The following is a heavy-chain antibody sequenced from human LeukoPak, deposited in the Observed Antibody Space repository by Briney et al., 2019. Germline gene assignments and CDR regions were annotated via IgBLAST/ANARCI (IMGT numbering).Heavy chain of an antibody. V-gene: IGHV4-39*07. D-gene: IGHD3-22*01. CDR3: ARDRLDDSSGYYYHYFYYMDV. Sequence: PSETLSLTCTVSGGSILSSSYYWGWIRQHPGQGLEWIGSIYNPSLKSRVTISVETSKNQFSLKLSSVTAADTAVYYCARDRLDDSSGYYYHYFYYMDVWGKGTTVTVSS. J-gene: IGHJ6*03. CDR2: I. CDR1: GGSILSSSYY.